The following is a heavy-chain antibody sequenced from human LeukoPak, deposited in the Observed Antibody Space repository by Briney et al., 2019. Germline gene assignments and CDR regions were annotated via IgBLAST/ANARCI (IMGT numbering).Heavy chain of an antibody. Sequence: GGSLRLSCVASGLTFSSYWMNWVRQAPGKGLEWVANIKQDGSEKYYVGSVKGRLTISRDNAKSSLYLQMNSLRAEDTAVYYCARKDFWSGYFDYWGQGTLVTVSS. D-gene: IGHD3-3*01. CDR2: IKQDGSEK. CDR1: GLTFSSYW. V-gene: IGHV3-7*01. J-gene: IGHJ4*02. CDR3: ARKDFWSGYFDY.